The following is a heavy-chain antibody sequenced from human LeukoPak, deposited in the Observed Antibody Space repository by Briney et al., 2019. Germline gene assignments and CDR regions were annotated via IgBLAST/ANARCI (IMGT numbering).Heavy chain of an antibody. CDR2: IHQHGSKE. J-gene: IGHJ6*03. D-gene: IGHD3-10*01. V-gene: IGHV3-7*04. CDR3: ARGRGPETYYYGSGSTPHYYYMDV. Sequence: PGGSLRLSCTTSGFNFRAYWMGWVRQAPGKGLEWVANIHQHGSKENYVDSVKGRFTISRDNAKNSLYLQMNSLRAEDTAVYYCARGRGPETYYYGSGSTPHYYYMDVWGKGTTVTVSS. CDR1: GFNFRAYW.